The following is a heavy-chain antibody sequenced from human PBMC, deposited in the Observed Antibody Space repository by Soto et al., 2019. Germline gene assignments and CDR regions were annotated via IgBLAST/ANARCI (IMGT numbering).Heavy chain of an antibody. D-gene: IGHD6-13*01. J-gene: IGHJ4*02. CDR1: GFTLSTYE. CDR3: VRDTMRASAAASLDY. Sequence: XGSLRLSCAASGFTLSTYEFNWVRQAPGMGLEWISYISVSGNIIKYADSVKGRFTISRDNAENSLHLHMSSLRVDDTAVYFCVRDTMRASAAASLDYSGQGKQVTVSS. CDR2: ISVSGNII. V-gene: IGHV3-48*03.